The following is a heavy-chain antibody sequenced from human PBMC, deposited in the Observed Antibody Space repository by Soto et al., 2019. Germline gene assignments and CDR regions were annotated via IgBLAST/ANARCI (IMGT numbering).Heavy chain of an antibody. CDR1: GFTFSSYA. CDR3: AKDLTEVVAATPGGFDP. CDR2: ISGSGGST. V-gene: IGHV3-23*01. Sequence: GGSLRLSCAASGFTFSSYAMSWVRQAPGKGLEWVSAISGSGGSTYYADSVKGRFTISRDNSKNTLYLQMNSLRAEDTAVYYCAKDLTEVVAATPGGFDPWGQGTLVTVSS. J-gene: IGHJ5*02. D-gene: IGHD2-15*01.